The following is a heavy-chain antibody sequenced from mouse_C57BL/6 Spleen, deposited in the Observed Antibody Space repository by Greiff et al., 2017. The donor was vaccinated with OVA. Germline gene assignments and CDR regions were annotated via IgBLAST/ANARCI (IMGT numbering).Heavy chain of an antibody. Sequence: QVQLKESGPELVKPGASVKISCKASGYAFSSSWMNWVKPRPGKGLEWIGRIYPGDGDTNYNGKFKGKATLTADKSSSTAYMQLSSLTSEDSAVYFCAPITTVVEEVAWFAYWGQGTLVTVSA. CDR1: GYAFSSSW. CDR2: IYPGDGDT. CDR3: APITTVVEEVAWFAY. D-gene: IGHD1-1*01. V-gene: IGHV1-82*01. J-gene: IGHJ3*01.